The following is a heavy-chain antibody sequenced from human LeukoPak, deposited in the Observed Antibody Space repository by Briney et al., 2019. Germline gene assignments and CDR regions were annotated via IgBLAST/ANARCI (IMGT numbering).Heavy chain of an antibody. J-gene: IGHJ4*02. CDR1: RFIFKTYW. CDR3: IRGDGWYFAY. CDR2: INHDGSIK. Sequence: GGSQRLSCTASRFIFKTYWMHWVRQAPGKGLEWVANINHDGSIKNYVDSVRGRFTISRDDAKNSLYLQMDGLRVDDTAVYYCIRGDGWYFAYWGQGALVTVSS. V-gene: IGHV3-7*03. D-gene: IGHD5-24*01.